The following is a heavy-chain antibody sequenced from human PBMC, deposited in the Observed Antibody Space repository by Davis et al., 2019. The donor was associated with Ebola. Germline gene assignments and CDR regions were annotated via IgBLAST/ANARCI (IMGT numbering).Heavy chain of an antibody. D-gene: IGHD1-14*01. V-gene: IGHV3-7*03. CDR3: SRLRRAEAENY. J-gene: IGHJ4*02. CDR2: INQDGSDQ. CDR1: GFSFSSYW. Sequence: GESLKISCAASGFSFSSYWLSWVRQAPGKGLEWVANINQDGSDQQYVDSVKGRFTVSRDNAKNSLYLQLNSLRAEDTAMYYCSRLRRAEAENYWGQGTLVTVSS.